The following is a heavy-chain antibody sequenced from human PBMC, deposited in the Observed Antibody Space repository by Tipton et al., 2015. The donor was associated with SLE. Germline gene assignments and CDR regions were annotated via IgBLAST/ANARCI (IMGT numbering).Heavy chain of an antibody. V-gene: IGHV3-30*02. CDR2: IRFDGNVK. D-gene: IGHD2-8*01. J-gene: IGHJ4*02. CDR3: ASILGNTNPSDF. Sequence: SLRLSCAASGFSVTNNYMSWVRQAPGKGLEWVSFIRFDGNVKQYADSVRGRFTISRDNSKNTLSLQMDSLRPEDTSIYYCASILGNTNPSDFWGQGTLVTVSS. CDR1: GFSVTNNY.